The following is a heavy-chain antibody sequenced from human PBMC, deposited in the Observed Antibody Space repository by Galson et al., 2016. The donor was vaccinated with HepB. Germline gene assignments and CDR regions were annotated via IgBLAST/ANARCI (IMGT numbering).Heavy chain of an antibody. Sequence: SLRLSCAASGFTFSRHWMHWVRQVPGKRLVWVSHINSDGNNKNYADSAKGRFTISRDNAKNTLFPQMSSLRAEDTAVYYCARGLGVETNHGIDYWGQGILVTVSS. J-gene: IGHJ4*02. V-gene: IGHV3-74*01. CDR2: INSDGNNK. CDR1: GFTFSRHW. D-gene: IGHD4-23*01. CDR3: ARGLGVETNHGIDY.